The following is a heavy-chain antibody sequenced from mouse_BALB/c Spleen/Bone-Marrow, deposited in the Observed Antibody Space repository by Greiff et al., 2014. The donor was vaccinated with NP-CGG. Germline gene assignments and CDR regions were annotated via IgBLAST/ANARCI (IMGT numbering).Heavy chain of an antibody. J-gene: IGHJ4*01. CDR1: GYAFSSSW. CDR2: IFPGDGDT. V-gene: IGHV1-82*01. Sequence: QVQLQQSGPELVKPGASVKISCKASGYAFSSSWMNWVKQRPGQGLEWIGRIFPGDGDTYYNGKFKGKATLTADKSSSTAYMQLSSLTSVDSAVYCWARADGYRAMDYWGQGTSVTVSS. CDR3: ARADGYRAMDY. D-gene: IGHD2-3*01.